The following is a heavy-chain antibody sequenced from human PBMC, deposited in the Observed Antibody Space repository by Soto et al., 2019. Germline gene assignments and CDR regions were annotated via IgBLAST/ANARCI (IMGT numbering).Heavy chain of an antibody. D-gene: IGHD3-16*01. CDR3: ARALGSWGAYYFDY. V-gene: IGHV2-5*02. Sequence: QITLKESGPTLVKPTQTLTLTCTFSGFSLSTYGVGVGWIRQPPGKALEWLALIYWDDDKRYSPSLKSRLTITKDTSKNQVVLTMTNMDPVDSVTYYCARALGSWGAYYFDYWGQGTLVTVSS. J-gene: IGHJ4*02. CDR2: IYWDDDK. CDR1: GFSLSTYGVG.